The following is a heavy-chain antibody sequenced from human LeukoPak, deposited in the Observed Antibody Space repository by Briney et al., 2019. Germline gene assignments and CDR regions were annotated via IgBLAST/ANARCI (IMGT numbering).Heavy chain of an antibody. D-gene: IGHD3-9*01. J-gene: IGHJ6*03. CDR1: GYTFTSYG. V-gene: IGHV1-18*01. CDR2: ISAYNGNT. Sequence: GASVKVSCKASGYTFTSYGISWVRQAPGQGLEWMGWISAYNGNTNYAQKLQGRVTMTTDTSTSTAYMELRSLRSDDTAVYYCAREDILTGYSHSLYYYMDVWGKGTTVTISS. CDR3: AREDILTGYSHSLYYYMDV.